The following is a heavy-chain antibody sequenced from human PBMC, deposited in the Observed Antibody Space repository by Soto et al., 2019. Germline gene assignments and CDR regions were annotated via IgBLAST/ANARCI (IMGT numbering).Heavy chain of an antibody. V-gene: IGHV2-70*01. J-gene: IGHJ6*02. CDR1: GFSLSTSGMC. CDR2: IDWDDDK. Sequence: SGPTLVNPTQTLTLTCTFSGFSLSTSGMCVSWIRQPPGKALEWLALIDWDDDKYYSTSLETKLTISKDTSKNQVVLTMTNMDPVDTATYYCALIGILSCYYGMDVWGQGTPVTVYS. CDR3: ALIGILSCYYGMDV. D-gene: IGHD5-18*01.